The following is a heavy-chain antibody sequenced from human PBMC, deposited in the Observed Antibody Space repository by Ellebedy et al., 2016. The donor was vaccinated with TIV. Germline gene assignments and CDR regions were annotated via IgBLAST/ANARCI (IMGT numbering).Heavy chain of an antibody. V-gene: IGHV4-59*01. J-gene: IGHJ6*02. CDR3: ARDLGRYGMDV. CDR2: IHHSGNS. CDR1: GGSINSYY. Sequence: MPSETLSLTCSVSGGSINSYYWTWIRQPPGQGLEWIGDIHHSGNSHIHPSLKSRVTLSLDTSKNQFPLDLSSVTAADTATYYCARDLGRYGMDVWGQGTTVTVSS.